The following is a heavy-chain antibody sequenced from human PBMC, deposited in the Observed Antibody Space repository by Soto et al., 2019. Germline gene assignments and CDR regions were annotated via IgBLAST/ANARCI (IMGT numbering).Heavy chain of an antibody. V-gene: IGHV1-18*01. CDR1: GYSFATSG. D-gene: IGHD3-22*01. J-gene: IGHJ4*02. Sequence: QVKLVQSGTEVKKPGASMKVSCKASGYSFATSGISWVRQAPGQGLEWMGWISAYNGNTNYAQKLQDRIIMTTDTSTSTAYLELRSLRSDDTAVYYCARAGQYYDSSGYADWGQGTLVTVSS. CDR3: ARAGQYYDSSGYAD. CDR2: ISAYNGNT.